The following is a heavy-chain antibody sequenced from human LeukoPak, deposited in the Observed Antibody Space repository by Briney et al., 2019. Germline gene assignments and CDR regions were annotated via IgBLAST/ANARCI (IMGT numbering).Heavy chain of an antibody. CDR3: ARSYAIDAFDI. J-gene: IGHJ3*02. CDR2: ISSNGGST. CDR1: GFTFSSYA. Sequence: GGSLRLSCAASGFTFSSYAMHWVRQAPGKGLEYVSAISSNGGSTYYANSVKGRFTISRDNSKNTLYLQMGSLRAEDTAVYYCARSYAIDAFDIWGQGTMVTVSS. V-gene: IGHV3-64*01. D-gene: IGHD2-2*01.